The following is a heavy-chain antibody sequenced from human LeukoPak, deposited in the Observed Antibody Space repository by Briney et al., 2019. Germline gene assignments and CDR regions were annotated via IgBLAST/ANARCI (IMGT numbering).Heavy chain of an antibody. CDR1: GFTFSSYW. Sequence: SLRLSCAPSGFTFSSYWMSWVRQAAGGVREWVANIKQDGSENYYVDSVKDRFTISRDKAKNSLYLQMNSLRAEDTAVYYCPSNPPQYYDSSGYYANWFDHWGQGTLVTVSS. J-gene: IGHJ5*02. D-gene: IGHD3-22*01. CDR3: PSNPPQYYDSSGYYANWFDH. V-gene: IGHV3-7*03. CDR2: IKQDGSEN.